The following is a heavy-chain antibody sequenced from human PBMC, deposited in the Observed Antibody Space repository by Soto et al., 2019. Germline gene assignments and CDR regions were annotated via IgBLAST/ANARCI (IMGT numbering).Heavy chain of an antibody. CDR2: IWYDGSKK. CDR1: GFTFSNYG. J-gene: IGHJ4*02. Sequence: PGGSLRLSCAASGFTFSNYGMHWVRQAPGKGLEWVAVIWYDGSKKYYADSVVKGRFSISRDNSKNTLYLQMNSLRAEDTAVYYCVGINLRGYEYWGQGTLVTVSS. D-gene: IGHD5-12*01. CDR3: VGINLRGYEY. V-gene: IGHV3-33*01.